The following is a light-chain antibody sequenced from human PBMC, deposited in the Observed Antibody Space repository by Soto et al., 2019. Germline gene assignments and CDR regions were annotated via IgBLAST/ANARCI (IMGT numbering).Light chain of an antibody. CDR2: QVS. CDR1: QSLVHGDGNTY. V-gene: IGKV2-24*01. J-gene: IGKJ1*01. Sequence: DVVLTQTPLSSPVTLGQPASISCRSSQSLVHGDGNTYLSWLQQRPGQPPRLLIYQVSNRFSGVPDRFSASGAGTYFTLKISRVEAEDVGVYYCLQFAHFPRTFGQGTKLDI. CDR3: LQFAHFPRT.